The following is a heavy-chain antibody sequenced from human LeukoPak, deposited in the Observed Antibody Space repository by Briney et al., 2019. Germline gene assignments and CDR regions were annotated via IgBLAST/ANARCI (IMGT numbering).Heavy chain of an antibody. CDR1: GYTFTSYG. V-gene: IGHV1-18*01. J-gene: IGHJ6*03. CDR3: ARGHCSGGSCFPSYYYYYMDV. D-gene: IGHD2-15*01. CDR2: ISAYNGNT. Sequence: RWASVKVSCKASGYTFTSYGISWVRQAPGQGLEWMGWISAYNGNTNYAQKLQGRVTMTTDTSTSTAYMELRSLRSDDTAVYYCARGHCSGGSCFPSYYYYYMDVWGKGTTVTVSS.